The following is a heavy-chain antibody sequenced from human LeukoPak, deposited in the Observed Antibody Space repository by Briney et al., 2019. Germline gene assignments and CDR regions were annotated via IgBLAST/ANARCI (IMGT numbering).Heavy chain of an antibody. J-gene: IGHJ4*02. CDR3: ARDGDYEVNFDY. D-gene: IGHD4-17*01. CDR2: IKHDESEK. Sequence: PGGSLRLSCAASGFSFNSDWMDWVRQAPGKGLEWVANIKHDESEKNYLDSVKGRFTISRDNAQNSLYLQMNGLRVEDTAVYYCARDGDYEVNFDYWGQGTLVTVSS. V-gene: IGHV3-7*01. CDR1: GFSFNSDW.